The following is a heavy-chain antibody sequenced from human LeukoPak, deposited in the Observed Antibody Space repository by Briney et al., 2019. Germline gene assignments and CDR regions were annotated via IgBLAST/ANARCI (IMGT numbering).Heavy chain of an antibody. D-gene: IGHD3-10*01. CDR3: AREGGVRVLDY. Sequence: GGSLRLSCAASGFTFSSYWMHWVRQAPGKGLVWVSRINSDGSSTSYADSVKGRFTISRDNAKNTLYLQMNSLRAEDTAVYYCAREGGVRVLDYWGQGTLVTVSS. J-gene: IGHJ4*02. CDR2: INSDGSST. CDR1: GFTFSSYW. V-gene: IGHV3-74*01.